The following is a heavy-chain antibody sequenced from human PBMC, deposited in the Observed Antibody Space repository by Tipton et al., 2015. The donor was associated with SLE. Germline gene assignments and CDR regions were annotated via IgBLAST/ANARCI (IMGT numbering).Heavy chain of an antibody. D-gene: IGHD1-1*01. CDR2: ISTTSRYK. V-gene: IGHV3-21*01. CDR3: ATDRGFWTFDV. J-gene: IGHJ3*01. Sequence: SLRLSCEGSGFNFSIYTMNWVRQAPGKGLEWVSSISTTSRYKYYTDSMLGRFTISRDNARNTLYLQMNSLRIEDTAVYYCATDRGFWTFDVWGQGTVVTVSS. CDR1: GFNFSIYT.